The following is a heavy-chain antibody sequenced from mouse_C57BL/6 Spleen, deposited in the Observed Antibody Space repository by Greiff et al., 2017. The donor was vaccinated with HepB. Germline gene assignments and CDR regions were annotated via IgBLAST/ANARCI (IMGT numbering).Heavy chain of an antibody. CDR1: GYTFTSYW. Sequence: QVQLQQPGAELVRPGSSVKLSCKASGYTFTSYWMHWVKQRPIQGLEWIGNIDPSDSETHCNQKFKDKATLTVDKSSSTAYMQLSSLTSEDSAVYYCARYYYGSSYYAMDYWGQGTSVTVSS. CDR3: ARYYYGSSYYAMDY. D-gene: IGHD1-1*01. CDR2: IDPSDSET. J-gene: IGHJ4*01. V-gene: IGHV1-52*01.